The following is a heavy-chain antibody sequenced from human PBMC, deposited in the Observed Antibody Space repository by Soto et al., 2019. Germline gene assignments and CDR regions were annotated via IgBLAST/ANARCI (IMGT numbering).Heavy chain of an antibody. CDR1: GGTFSTCS. D-gene: IGHD2-21*01. CDR3: TIGSWSGEVFDI. Sequence: QVQRVQSGAKVKKPGSSVKVSCEDSGGTFSTCSMFWVRQAPGQGLEWMGRIIPMLGIRNYAQRFQDRVTITEDKSTATAHMELSSLRSEDTALYYCTIGSWSGEVFDIWGQGTMVTVSS. CDR2: IIPMLGIR. V-gene: IGHV1-69*02. J-gene: IGHJ3*02.